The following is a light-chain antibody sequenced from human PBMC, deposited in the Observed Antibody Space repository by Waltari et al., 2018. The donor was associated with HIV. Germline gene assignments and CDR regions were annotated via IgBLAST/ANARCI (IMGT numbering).Light chain of an antibody. V-gene: IGKV4-1*01. CDR1: QSVLYSPNNKNY. Sequence: DIVMTQSPDSLAVSLGERATLNCKSSQSVLYSPNNKNYLAWYQQTPGQPPKVLIYWASTRESGVPDRFNGSGSGTDFTLSISSLQAEDVAVYYCQQYYSPPPRTFGQGTKVEIK. CDR2: WAS. CDR3: QQYYSPPPRT. J-gene: IGKJ1*01.